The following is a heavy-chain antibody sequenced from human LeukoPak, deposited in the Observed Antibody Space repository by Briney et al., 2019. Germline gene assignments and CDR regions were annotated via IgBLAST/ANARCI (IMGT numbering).Heavy chain of an antibody. V-gene: IGHV1-18*01. D-gene: IGHD4-17*01. Sequence: ASVKVSCKASGYTFTSYGISWVRQAPGQGLEWMGWISAYNGNTNYAQKLQGRVTMTTDTSTSTAYMELRSLRSDDTAVYYCARVGDYGDYRPRPDYWGQGTLVTVSS. J-gene: IGHJ4*02. CDR1: GYTFTSYG. CDR3: ARVGDYGDYRPRPDY. CDR2: ISAYNGNT.